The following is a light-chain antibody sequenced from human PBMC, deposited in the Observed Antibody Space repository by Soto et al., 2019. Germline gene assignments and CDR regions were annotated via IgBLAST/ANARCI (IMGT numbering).Light chain of an antibody. V-gene: IGLV1-51*01. Sequence: QSVLTQPPSVSAAPGQRVTISCSGSSSNIGNNYVSWYQHLPGIAPKLLIYDNNERPSGIPDRFSGSKSGTSATLGITGLQTGDEADYYCGTWDSTLSGGVLGTGTKVTVL. CDR3: GTWDSTLSGGV. J-gene: IGLJ1*01. CDR2: DNN. CDR1: SSNIGNNY.